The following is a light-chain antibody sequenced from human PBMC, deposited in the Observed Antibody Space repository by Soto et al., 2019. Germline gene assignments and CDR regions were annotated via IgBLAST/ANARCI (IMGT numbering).Light chain of an antibody. CDR3: QQYSNWPPIP. CDR2: GAS. Sequence: EIVMTQSPATLSVSPGERATLSCRASQSVSSNLAWYQQKPGQAPRLLIYGASTRATGIPARFSGSGSGTEFTLTISSLQSEDFAVYYCQQYSNWPPIPFGQGTRLEIK. V-gene: IGKV3-15*01. J-gene: IGKJ5*01. CDR1: QSVSSN.